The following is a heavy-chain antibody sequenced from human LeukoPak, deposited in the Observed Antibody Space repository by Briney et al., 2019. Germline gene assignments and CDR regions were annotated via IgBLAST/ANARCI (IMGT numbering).Heavy chain of an antibody. D-gene: IGHD2-2*01. CDR2: IRSKTYGGTT. Sequence: GGSLRLSCTASGFTFADYLMSWFRQAPGKGLEWVGFIRSKTYGGTTEYAASVKGRFTISRDDSKSVAYLQMNSLETEDTAVYYCAKPATSILIYFDPWGQGTLVTVSS. CDR3: AKPATSILIYFDP. CDR1: GFTFADYL. V-gene: IGHV3-49*03. J-gene: IGHJ4*02.